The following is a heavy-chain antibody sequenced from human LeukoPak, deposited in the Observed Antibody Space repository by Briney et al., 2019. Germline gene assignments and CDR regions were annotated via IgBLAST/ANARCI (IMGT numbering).Heavy chain of an antibody. V-gene: IGHV4-38-2*02. CDR2: IYHSGRT. CDR3: ARRPRGSLRYFDWLPRNAFDI. Sequence: SETLSLTCTVSGYSISSGYYWGWIRQPPGKGLEWIGIIYHSGRTYYNPSLKSRVTMSVDTSKNQFSLKLSSVTAADTAVYYCARRPRGSLRYFDWLPRNAFDIWGQGTMVTVSS. D-gene: IGHD3-9*01. J-gene: IGHJ3*02. CDR1: GYSISSGYY.